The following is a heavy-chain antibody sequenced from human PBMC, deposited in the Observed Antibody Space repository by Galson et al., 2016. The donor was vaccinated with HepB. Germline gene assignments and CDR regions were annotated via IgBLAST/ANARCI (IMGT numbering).Heavy chain of an antibody. CDR3: ARDGLRFLEWLRDGMDV. Sequence: SVKVSCKASGYSFSSYGISWVRQAPGQGLVWLGWISTFNGYTKYAPKLQGRVTMTTDTSTSTAYMELRSLRSDDTAVYYCARDGLRFLEWLRDGMDVWGQGTTVTVSS. V-gene: IGHV1-18*01. CDR1: GYSFSSYG. J-gene: IGHJ6*02. CDR2: ISTFNGYT. D-gene: IGHD3-3*01.